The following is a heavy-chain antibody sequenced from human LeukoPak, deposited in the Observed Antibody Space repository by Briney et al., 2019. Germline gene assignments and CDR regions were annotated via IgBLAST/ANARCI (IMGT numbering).Heavy chain of an antibody. J-gene: IGHJ4*02. Sequence: PGGSLRLSCAASGFTFSDYYMSWIRQAPGKGLEWVSYTSSSSSYTNYADSVKGRFTISRDNAKNSLYLQMNSLRAEDTAVYYCASHPGGYSGYDWGQGTLVTVSS. D-gene: IGHD5-12*01. CDR2: TSSSSSYT. CDR3: ASHPGGYSGYD. V-gene: IGHV3-11*06. CDR1: GFTFSDYY.